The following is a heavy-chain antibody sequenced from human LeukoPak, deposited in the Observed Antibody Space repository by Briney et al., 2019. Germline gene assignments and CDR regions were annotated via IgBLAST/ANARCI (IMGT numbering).Heavy chain of an antibody. CDR3: ARLGGTAYYFDY. J-gene: IGHJ4*02. CDR2: IYYSGST. Sequence: SETLSLTCTVSGGSISSSSYYWGWIRQPPGKGLEWIGSIYYSGSTYYNPSLKSRVTISVDTSKNQFSLKLSSVTAADTAVYYCARLGGTAYYFDYWGQGTLVTVSS. CDR1: GGSISSSSYY. V-gene: IGHV4-39*01. D-gene: IGHD3-16*01.